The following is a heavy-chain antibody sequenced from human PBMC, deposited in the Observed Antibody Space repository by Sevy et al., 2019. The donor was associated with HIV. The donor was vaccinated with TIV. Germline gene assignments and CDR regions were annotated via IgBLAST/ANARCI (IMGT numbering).Heavy chain of an antibody. CDR1: GFTLSDYY. V-gene: IGHV3-11*01. D-gene: IGHD3-16*01. CDR2: ISGSDDSGGDDTI. Sequence: EGSLRLSCTASGFTLSDYYMSWIRQAPGKGLQWISYISGSDDSGGDDTIYYADSVKGRFTISRDNAKNSLYLQMSRLRADDTAVYYCARDHVKDGKGGDYYYHAMDVWGRGTTVTVSS. J-gene: IGHJ6*02. CDR3: ARDHVKDGKGGDYYYHAMDV.